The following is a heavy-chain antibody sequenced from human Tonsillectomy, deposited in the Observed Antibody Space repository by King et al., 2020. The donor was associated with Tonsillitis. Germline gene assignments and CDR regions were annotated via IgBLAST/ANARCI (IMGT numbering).Heavy chain of an antibody. CDR2: IYWADDK. D-gene: IGHD6-13*01. V-gene: IGHV2-5*05. J-gene: IGHJ3*02. CDR3: AHRKNAAASGTGAFDI. CDR1: VFSLSTSGVG. Sequence: LKESGPTLVKPTQTLTLTSTFSVFSLSTSGVGVGWIRQPPGKALEWLALIYWADDKRYGPSLRSRVHIAKETSQNQVALTMTKMDPVDTGTYYCAHRKNAAASGTGAFDIWGQGTVVTVSS.